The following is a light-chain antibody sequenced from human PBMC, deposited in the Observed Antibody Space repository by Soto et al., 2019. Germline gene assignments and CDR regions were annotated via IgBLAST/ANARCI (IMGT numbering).Light chain of an antibody. CDR2: EDN. J-gene: IGLJ2*01. CDR1: GGSIASNY. V-gene: IGLV6-57*02. Sequence: NFMLTQPHSVSESPGKTVTISCTGSGGSIASNYVQWYQQRPGSAPTTVIYEDNQRPSGVPDRFSGSIDSSSNSASLTISGLKTEDEADYYWQYHDSNTYVVFGAGTKVTVL. CDR3: QYHDSNTYVV.